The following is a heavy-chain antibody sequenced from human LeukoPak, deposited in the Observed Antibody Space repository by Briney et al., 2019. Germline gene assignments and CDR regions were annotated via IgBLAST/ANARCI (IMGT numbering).Heavy chain of an antibody. J-gene: IGHJ3*02. CDR3: ARGDGAFDI. V-gene: IGHV4-59*01. D-gene: IGHD5-24*01. Sequence: SETLSLTCTVSGGSMSSYHWNWIRQPPGKGLEWIGYIYYSGSTNYNPSLKGRLTISIDTSKNQFSLTLNSVTAADTAVYYCARGDGAFDIWGQGTMVTVSS. CDR2: IYYSGST. CDR1: GGSMSSYH.